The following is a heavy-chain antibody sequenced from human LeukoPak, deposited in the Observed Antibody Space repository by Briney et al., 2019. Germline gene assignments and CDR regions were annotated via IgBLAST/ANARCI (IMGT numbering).Heavy chain of an antibody. CDR2: VYSENT. J-gene: IGHJ4*02. V-gene: IGHV4-39*07. D-gene: IGHD3-9*01. Sequence: RSETLSLTCTVSGDSISSSSFFWGWIRQPPGKGLEWIGAVYSENTYYNPSLKSRVSISVDTSKNQFSLKLSSVTAADTAVYYCATRKNVLRYFGEVRPRQYYFDYWGQGTLVTVSS. CDR1: GDSISSSSFF. CDR3: ATRKNVLRYFGEVRPRQYYFDY.